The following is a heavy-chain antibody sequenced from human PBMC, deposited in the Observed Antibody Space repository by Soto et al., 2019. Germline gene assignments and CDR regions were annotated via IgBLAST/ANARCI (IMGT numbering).Heavy chain of an antibody. D-gene: IGHD2-15*01. CDR3: ARHKGYCSSTSCYGMDV. V-gene: IGHV5-51*01. Sequence: GESLKISCEGSGYTFTTYWVAWVRQMPGKGLEWVGSIYPGDSDSGYNPSVQGQVTISADRSISTAYLQWNSLKASDTAMYFCARHKGYCSSTSCYGMDVWGQGTTVTVS. J-gene: IGHJ6*02. CDR2: IYPGDSDS. CDR1: GYTFTTYW.